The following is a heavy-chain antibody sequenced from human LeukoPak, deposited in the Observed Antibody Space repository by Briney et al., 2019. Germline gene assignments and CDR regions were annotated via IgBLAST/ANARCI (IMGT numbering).Heavy chain of an antibody. CDR2: IDQSGGRN. J-gene: IGHJ3*02. CDR1: GFTFSRFL. CDR3: ARDVEGGTFDI. Sequence: GGSLRLSCAASGFTFSRFLMNWVRQAPGRGLEWVANIDQSGGRNNYVDSVKGRFTISRDNAKNSLFLEMSSLRADDTAVYFCARDVEGGTFDIWGQGTTVTVSS. D-gene: IGHD3-16*01. V-gene: IGHV3-7*05.